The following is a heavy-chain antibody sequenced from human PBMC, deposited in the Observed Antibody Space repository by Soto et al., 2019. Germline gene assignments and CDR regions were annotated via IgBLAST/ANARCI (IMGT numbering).Heavy chain of an antibody. CDR1: GYTFTGYY. CDR2: INPNSGGT. CDR3: ARGQPEDEVATRFRWDA. J-gene: IGHJ5*02. D-gene: IGHD2-15*01. V-gene: IGHV1-2*04. Sequence: ASVKVSCKASGYTFTGYYMHWVRQAPGQGLEWMGWINPNSGGTNYAQKFQGWVTMTRDTSISTAYMELSRLRSDDTAVYYCARGQPEDEVATRFRWDAWGQGTLVTVSS.